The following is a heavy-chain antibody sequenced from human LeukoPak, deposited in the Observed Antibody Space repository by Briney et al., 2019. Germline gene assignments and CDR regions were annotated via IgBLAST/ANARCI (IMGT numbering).Heavy chain of an antibody. CDR3: AKQVPYGSGSRGPDY. D-gene: IGHD3-10*01. CDR1: GFTFSSYG. J-gene: IGHJ4*02. CDR2: IRYDGSNK. Sequence: PGGSLRLSCAASGFTFSSYGMHWVRQAPGKGLEWVAFIRYDGSNKYYAGSVKGRFTTSRDNSKNTLYLQMNSLRAEDTAVYYCAKQVPYGSGSRGPDYWGQGTLVTVSS. V-gene: IGHV3-30*02.